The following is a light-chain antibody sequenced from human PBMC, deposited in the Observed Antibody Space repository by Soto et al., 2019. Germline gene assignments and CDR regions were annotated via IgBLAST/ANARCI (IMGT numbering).Light chain of an antibody. V-gene: IGKV3-11*01. CDR2: DAS. Sequence: DTVLTQSPATLSLSPGERATLSYRASQSSSSYLAWYQHKPGQAPRLLIYDASHRATGIPPRFSGRVSGTDITLTISSLEPDDFAVYYCQLRRNWPPGVTFGGGTKLEI. CDR1: QSSSSY. CDR3: QLRRNWPPGVT. J-gene: IGKJ4*01.